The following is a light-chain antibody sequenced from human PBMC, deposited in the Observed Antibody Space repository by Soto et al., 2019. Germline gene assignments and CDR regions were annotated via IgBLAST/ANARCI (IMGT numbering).Light chain of an antibody. CDR1: QSVSSY. Sequence: EIVLTQSPATLSLSPGEIATLSFRASQSVSSYLAWYQQKPGQAPRLLIYDASNRATGIPARFSGSGSGTDFTLTISRLEPEDFAVYYCQQYDSSPRTFGQGTKVDIK. CDR2: DAS. J-gene: IGKJ1*01. CDR3: QQYDSSPRT. V-gene: IGKV3-11*01.